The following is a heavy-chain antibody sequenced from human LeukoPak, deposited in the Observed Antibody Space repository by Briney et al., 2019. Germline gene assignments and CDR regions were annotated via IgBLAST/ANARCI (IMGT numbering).Heavy chain of an antibody. CDR1: GGTFSSYA. D-gene: IGHD2-2*01. J-gene: IGHJ6*03. Sequence: GASVKVSCKASGGTFSSYAISWVRQAPGQGLEWMGGIIPIFGTANYAQKFQGRVTITTDESTSTAYMELSSLRSEDTAVYYCAVPAATSPYYYYYYMDVWGKGTTVTVSS. CDR2: IIPIFGTA. V-gene: IGHV1-69*05. CDR3: AVPAATSPYYYYYYMDV.